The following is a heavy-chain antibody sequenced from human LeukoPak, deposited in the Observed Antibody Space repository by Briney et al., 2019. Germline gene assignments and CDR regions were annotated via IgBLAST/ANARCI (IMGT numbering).Heavy chain of an antibody. CDR2: ISSSSSTI. CDR3: ARDYYDSSGYYYGAI. CDR1: GFTFSSYK. D-gene: IGHD3-22*01. V-gene: IGHV3-48*04. Sequence: GGSLRLSCAASGFTFSSYKMNWVRHAPGKGLEWVSHISSSSSTIYYADSVKGRFTISRDNAKNSLYLQMNSLRAEDTAVYYCARDYYDSSGYYYGAIWGQGTMVTVSS. J-gene: IGHJ3*02.